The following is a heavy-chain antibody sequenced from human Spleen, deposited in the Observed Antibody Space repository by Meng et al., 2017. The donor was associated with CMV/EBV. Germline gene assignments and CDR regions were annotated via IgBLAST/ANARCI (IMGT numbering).Heavy chain of an antibody. CDR3: ARGSYYDSSGHTDY. V-gene: IGHV3-66*02. Sequence: GGSLRLSCAASGFTFSSYWMNWVRLAPGKGLEWVSLLHSGGDTHYADPVKGRFTVSRDNSKNTLYLQMNSLRAEDTAVYYCARGSYYDSSGHTDYWGQGTLVTVSS. CDR1: GFTFSSYW. CDR2: LHSGGDT. D-gene: IGHD3-22*01. J-gene: IGHJ4*02.